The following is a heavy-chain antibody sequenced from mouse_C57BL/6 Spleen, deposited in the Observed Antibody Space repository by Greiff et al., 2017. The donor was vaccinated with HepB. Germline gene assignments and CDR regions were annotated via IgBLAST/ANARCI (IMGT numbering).Heavy chain of an antibody. Sequence: EVMLVESGGGLVQPGGSMKLSCVASGFTFSNYWMNWVRQSPEKGLEWVAQIRLKSDNYATHYAESVKGRFTISRDDSKSSVYLQMNNLRAEDTGIYYCTSSYGWYFDVWGTGTTVTVSS. CDR3: TSSYGWYFDV. CDR1: GFTFSNYW. V-gene: IGHV6-3*01. CDR2: IRLKSDNYAT. J-gene: IGHJ1*03. D-gene: IGHD1-1*01.